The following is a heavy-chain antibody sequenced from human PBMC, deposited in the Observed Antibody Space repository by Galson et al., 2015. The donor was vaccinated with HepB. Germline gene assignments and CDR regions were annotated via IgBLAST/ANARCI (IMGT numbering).Heavy chain of an antibody. D-gene: IGHD3-22*01. CDR2: ISSSSSTI. CDR1: GFTLSSYS. Sequence: LRLSCAASGFTLSSYSMNWVRQAPGKGLEWVSYISSSSSTIYYADSVKGRFTISRDNAKNSLYLQMNSLRDEDTAVYYCARLNYYDSSGPDAFDIWGQGTMVTVSS. J-gene: IGHJ3*02. V-gene: IGHV3-48*02. CDR3: ARLNYYDSSGPDAFDI.